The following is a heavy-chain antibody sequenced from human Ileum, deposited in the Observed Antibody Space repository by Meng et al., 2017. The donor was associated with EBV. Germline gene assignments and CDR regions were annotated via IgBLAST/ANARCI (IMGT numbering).Heavy chain of an antibody. J-gene: IGHJ4*02. CDR2: IYWDDDK. D-gene: IGHD4-17*01. CDR1: GFSLSTSGVG. Sequence: QITLKESGPTLVKPTQTLTPTCTFSGFSLSTSGVGVGWIRQPPGKALEWLALIYWDDDKRYSPSLKNRLTITKDTSKNQVVLTLTNIDPVDTATYYCAHRHRLRDFDYWGQGPRVTVVS. CDR3: AHRHRLRDFDY. V-gene: IGHV2-5*02.